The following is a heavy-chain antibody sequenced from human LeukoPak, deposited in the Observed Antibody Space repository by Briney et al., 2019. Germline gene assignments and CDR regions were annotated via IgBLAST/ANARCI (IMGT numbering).Heavy chain of an antibody. Sequence: PGGSLRLSCAASGFTFSSYAMSWVRQAPGTGLEWVSGIGGSGGTTYYADSVKGRFTISRDNSKNTLYLQMNSLRAEDTAVYYCAKDMSFGDYSDDYWGQGTLVTVSS. V-gene: IGHV3-23*01. CDR2: IGGSGGTT. CDR3: AKDMSFGDYSDDY. CDR1: GFTFSSYA. D-gene: IGHD4-17*01. J-gene: IGHJ4*02.